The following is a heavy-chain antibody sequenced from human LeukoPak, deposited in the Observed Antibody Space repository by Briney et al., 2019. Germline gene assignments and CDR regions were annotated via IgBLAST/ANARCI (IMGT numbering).Heavy chain of an antibody. D-gene: IGHD2-15*01. CDR3: AKARYCSGGSCPDDY. J-gene: IGHJ4*02. CDR2: ISGSGGST. Sequence: GGSLRLSCAASGFTFSNAWMSWVRQAPGKGLEWVSAISGSGGSTYYADSVKGRFTISRDNSKNTLYLQMNSLRAEDTAVYYCAKARYCSGGSCPDDYWGQGTLVTVSS. CDR1: GFTFSNAW. V-gene: IGHV3-23*01.